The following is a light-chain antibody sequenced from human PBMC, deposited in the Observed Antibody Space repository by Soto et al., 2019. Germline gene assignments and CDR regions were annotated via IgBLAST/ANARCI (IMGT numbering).Light chain of an antibody. CDR1: QGIRTN. V-gene: IGKV1-17*01. CDR2: AAS. Sequence: DIQMTQSPSSLSASVGDRVTITCRASQGIRTNLDWYQQKPGIAPKRLIYAASNLQSGVPSRFSGSGSGTEFTLTVSSLQPEDFGFYYCQQYKQWPVAFGGGTKVEIK. J-gene: IGKJ4*01. CDR3: QQYKQWPVA.